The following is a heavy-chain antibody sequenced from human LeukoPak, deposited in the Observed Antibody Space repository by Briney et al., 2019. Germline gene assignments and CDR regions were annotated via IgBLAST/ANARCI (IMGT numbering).Heavy chain of an antibody. CDR1: GFDISYNY. CDR3: ARGLAAMVKFDY. D-gene: IGHD5-18*01. V-gene: IGHV3-53*01. CDR2: IHTGGTT. Sequence: GGSLRLFCVASGFDISYNYVGWVRQAPGKGLEWVSVIHTGGTTHYADSVKGRFTISKDTSNNTVYLQMNTVRVDDTAVYYCARGLAAMVKFDYWGQGTLVTVSS. J-gene: IGHJ4*02.